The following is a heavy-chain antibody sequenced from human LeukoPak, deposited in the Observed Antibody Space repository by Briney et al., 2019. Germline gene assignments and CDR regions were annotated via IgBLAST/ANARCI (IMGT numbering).Heavy chain of an antibody. CDR2: ISSNGGST. CDR1: GFTFSRYG. V-gene: IGHV3-64D*09. CDR3: VKASAAGSLFFDY. Sequence: GGSLRLSCSASGFTFSRYGMHWVRQAPGKGLEYVSTISSNGGSTYYADSVKGRFTISRDNSKNTLYLQMSSLRAEDTAVYYCVKASAAGSLFFDYWGQGTLVTVSS. J-gene: IGHJ4*02. D-gene: IGHD6-13*01.